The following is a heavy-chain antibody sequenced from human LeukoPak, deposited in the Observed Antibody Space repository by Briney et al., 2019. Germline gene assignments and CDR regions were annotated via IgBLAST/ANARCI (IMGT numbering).Heavy chain of an antibody. CDR2: ITNSDSSV. V-gene: IGHV3-11*01. D-gene: IGHD6-13*01. CDR3: ARLCSSWYHFAFDI. CDR1: GFTFSDYF. Sequence: GGSLRLSCAASGFTFSDYFMSWIRQAPGKGLEWISYITNSDSSVYYADSVQGRFTISRDNAKNSLYLQMNSLRAEDTAVYYCARLCSSWYHFAFDIWGQGTMVTVSS. J-gene: IGHJ3*02.